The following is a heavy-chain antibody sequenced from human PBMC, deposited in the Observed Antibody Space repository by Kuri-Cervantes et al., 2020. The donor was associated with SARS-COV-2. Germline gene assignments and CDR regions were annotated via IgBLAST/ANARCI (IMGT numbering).Heavy chain of an antibody. CDR2: ISRSGT. D-gene: IGHD4-17*01. Sequence: GGSLRLSCAASGFTFSTYAMSWVRQAPGKGLEWVSAISRSGTYYADSVKGRFTISRDNSKNTLYLQMNSLRAEDTAVYYCAKVSDSMTTVTTLGVWSQGTLVTVSS. J-gene: IGHJ4*02. V-gene: IGHV3-23*01. CDR1: GFTFSTYA. CDR3: AKVSDSMTTVTTLGV.